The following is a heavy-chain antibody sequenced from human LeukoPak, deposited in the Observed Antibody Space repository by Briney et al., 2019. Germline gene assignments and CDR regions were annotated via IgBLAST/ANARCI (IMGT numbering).Heavy chain of an antibody. CDR2: ISSSGS. V-gene: IGHV3-11*06. CDR1: GFTFSDYY. CDR3: ARTTGSFGPVAL. D-gene: IGHD1-14*01. Sequence: PGGSMRLSCAASGFTFSDYYMHWIRQAPGKGLEWVSYISSSGSYTHADSVKGRFTISRDNAKNSLYLQMNSLRAEDTALYYCARTTGSFGPVALWGQGTLVTVSS. J-gene: IGHJ4*02.